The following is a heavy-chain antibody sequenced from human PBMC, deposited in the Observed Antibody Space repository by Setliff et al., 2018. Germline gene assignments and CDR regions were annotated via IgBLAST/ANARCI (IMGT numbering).Heavy chain of an antibody. D-gene: IGHD3-22*01. Sequence: PSETLSLTCTVSGGSISSGDYYWSWIRQPPGKGLEWIGYIYSSGSTYYNPSLKSRVSISVDTSKNQFSLKLSSVTAADTAVYYCARSRYYYDSSGYPFDYWGQGTLVTVSS. CDR2: IYSSGST. J-gene: IGHJ4*02. CDR3: ARSRYYYDSSGYPFDY. V-gene: IGHV4-30-4*08. CDR1: GGSISSGDYY.